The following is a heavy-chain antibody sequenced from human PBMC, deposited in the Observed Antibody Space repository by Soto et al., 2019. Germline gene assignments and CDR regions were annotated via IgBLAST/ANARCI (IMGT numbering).Heavy chain of an antibody. CDR3: ARENSRISPRLFQH. D-gene: IGHD6-6*01. CDR2: ISPAGTNQ. V-gene: IGHV3-30-3*01. CDR1: GFIFSYYA. Sequence: PGGSLRLSCVASGFIFSYYAMHWARQAPGKGLEWVALISPAGTNQYYADSAKGRFTISRDNSKNTLYLQMNSLRPEDTGLYYCARENSRISPRLFQHWGHGTLVTVSS. J-gene: IGHJ1*01.